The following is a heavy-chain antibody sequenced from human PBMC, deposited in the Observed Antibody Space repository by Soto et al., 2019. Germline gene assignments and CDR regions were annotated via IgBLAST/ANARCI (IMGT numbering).Heavy chain of an antibody. Sequence: ETLSLTCAVSGGSISSSNWWSWVRQAPGKGLEWVAHISSGGSYIYYADSLKGRFTISRDSAENSLYLQMNSLRPEDTAVYYCASPGGLSGYHFDYWGQGTLVNVSS. CDR3: ASPGGLSGYHFDY. D-gene: IGHD3-22*01. CDR1: GGSISSSN. J-gene: IGHJ4*02. V-gene: IGHV3-21*01. CDR2: ISSGGSYI.